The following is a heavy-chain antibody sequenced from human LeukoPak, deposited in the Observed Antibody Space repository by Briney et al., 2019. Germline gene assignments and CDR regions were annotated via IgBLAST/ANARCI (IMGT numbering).Heavy chain of an antibody. CDR1: GFTFSSYS. CDR3: ARVPGYYYDSSGYSGDY. J-gene: IGHJ4*02. V-gene: IGHV3-21*01. Sequence: GGSLRLSCAASGFTFSSYSMNWVRQAPGKGLEWVSSISSSSSYIYYADSVKGRFTISRDNAKNSLYLQMNSLRAEDTAVYYCARVPGYYYDSSGYSGDYWGQGTLVTVSS. D-gene: IGHD3-22*01. CDR2: ISSSSSYI.